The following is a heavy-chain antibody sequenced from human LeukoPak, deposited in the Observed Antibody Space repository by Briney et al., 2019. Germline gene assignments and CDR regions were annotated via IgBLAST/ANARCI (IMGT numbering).Heavy chain of an antibody. V-gene: IGHV4-59*08. D-gene: IGHD3-22*01. CDR1: GGSISPYH. J-gene: IGHJ4*02. Sequence: SETLSLTCTVSGGSISPYHWSWIRQPPGKGLEWMGYIYYSGSNYNPSLKSRVTISIDTSKNQLSLKLSSVTAADTAVYYCARHLAPSSGYLTLDYWGQGTLVTVSS. CDR2: IYYSGS. CDR3: ARHLAPSSGYLTLDY.